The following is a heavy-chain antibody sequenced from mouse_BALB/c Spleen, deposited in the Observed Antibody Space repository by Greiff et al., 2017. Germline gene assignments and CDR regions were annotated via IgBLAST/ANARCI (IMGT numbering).Heavy chain of an antibody. V-gene: IGHV3-2*02. J-gene: IGHJ3*01. Sequence: EVKLMESGPGLVKPSQSLSLTCTVTGYSITSDYAWNWIRQFPGNKLEWMGYISYSGSTSYNPSLKSRISITRDTSQNQFFLQLNSVTTEDTATYYCAREDATDSFAYWGQGTLVTVSA. D-gene: IGHD1-1*01. CDR2: ISYSGST. CDR3: AREDATDSFAY. CDR1: GYSITSDYA.